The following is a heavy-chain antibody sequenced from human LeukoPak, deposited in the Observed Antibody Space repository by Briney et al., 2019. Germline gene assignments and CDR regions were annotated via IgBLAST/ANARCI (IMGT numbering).Heavy chain of an antibody. V-gene: IGHV3-23*01. Sequence: GGSLRLSCAASGFTFNSYAMTWVRQAPAKGLEWVSAISGSGDSTYYADSVKGRFTISRDNSKNTLYLQMNSLRAEDTAVYYCAKSEGYLSFDYWGQGTLVTVSS. CDR2: ISGSGDST. D-gene: IGHD3-16*02. J-gene: IGHJ4*02. CDR3: AKSEGYLSFDY. CDR1: GFTFNSYA.